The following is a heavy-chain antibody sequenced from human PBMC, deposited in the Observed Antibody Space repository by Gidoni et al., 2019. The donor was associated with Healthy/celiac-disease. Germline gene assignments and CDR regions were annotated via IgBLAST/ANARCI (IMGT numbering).Heavy chain of an antibody. CDR2: ISSSSSYI. J-gene: IGHJ4*02. D-gene: IGHD3-10*01. Sequence: EVQLVESGGGLVKPGGSLRLSCAASGFPFSSYSMNWVRQAPWKGLEWVSSISSSSSYIYYADSVKGRFTISRDNAKNSLYLQMNSLRAEDTAVYYCARDSFYYGSGSYPNYWGQGTLVTVSS. V-gene: IGHV3-21*01. CDR1: GFPFSSYS. CDR3: ARDSFYYGSGSYPNY.